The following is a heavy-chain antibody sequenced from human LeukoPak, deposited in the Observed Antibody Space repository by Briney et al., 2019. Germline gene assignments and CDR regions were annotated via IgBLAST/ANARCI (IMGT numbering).Heavy chain of an antibody. Sequence: GASVKVSCKASGGTFSSYAISWVRQAPGQGLEWMGRIIPIFGTANYAQKFQGRVTITTDESTSTAYMELSSLRSEDTAVYDCARVPYDYVWGSYRLGPLWYWGQGTLVTVSS. CDR3: ARVPYDYVWGSYRLGPLWY. V-gene: IGHV1-69*05. J-gene: IGHJ4*02. CDR1: GGTFSSYA. CDR2: IIPIFGTA. D-gene: IGHD3-16*02.